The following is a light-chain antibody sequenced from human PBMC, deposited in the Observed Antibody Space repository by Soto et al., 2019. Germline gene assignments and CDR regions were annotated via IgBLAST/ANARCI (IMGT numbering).Light chain of an antibody. Sequence: EIVLTQSPGTLSLSPGEGATLSCRASQSVTSTYLAWYQQKPGQAPRLLIYGASSRAIGIPDRFSGSVYGSDFSLTIRSLQSEDAAVYFCQQYKTWPPIAVGQGTRLEIK. CDR1: QSVTSTY. CDR2: GAS. CDR3: QQYKTWPPIA. V-gene: IGKV3-20*01. J-gene: IGKJ5*01.